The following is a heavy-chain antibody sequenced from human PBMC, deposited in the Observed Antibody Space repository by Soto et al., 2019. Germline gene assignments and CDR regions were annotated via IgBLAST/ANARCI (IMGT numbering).Heavy chain of an antibody. J-gene: IGHJ6*02. D-gene: IGHD3-3*01. CDR1: GGTFSSYA. CDR3: ARGWSGYYHRCYYYGMDV. CDR2: IIPIFGTA. V-gene: IGHV1-69*13. Sequence: SVKVSCKASGGTFSSYAISWVRQAPGQGLEWMGGIIPIFGTANYAQKFQGRVTITADESTSTAYMELSSLRSEDTAVYYCARGWSGYYHRCYYYGMDVRGQGTTVTVSS.